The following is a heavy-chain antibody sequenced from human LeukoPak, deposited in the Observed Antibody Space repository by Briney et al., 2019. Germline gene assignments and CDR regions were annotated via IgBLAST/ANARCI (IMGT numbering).Heavy chain of an antibody. J-gene: IGHJ5*02. CDR3: ATGYYDSSGYSYQFDP. D-gene: IGHD3-22*01. CDR2: FDPEDGET. CDR1: GYTFTGFY. Sequence: ASVKVSCKASGYTFTGFYMHWVRQAPGKGLEWMGGFDPEDGETIYAQKFQGRVTMTEDTSTDTAYMELSSLRSEDTAVYYCATGYYDSSGYSYQFDPWGQGTLVTVSS. V-gene: IGHV1-24*01.